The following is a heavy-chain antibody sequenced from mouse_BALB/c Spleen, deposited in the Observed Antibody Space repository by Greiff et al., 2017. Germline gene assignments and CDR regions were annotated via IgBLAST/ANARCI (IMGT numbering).Heavy chain of an antibody. CDR3: ARQGPARATYYAMDY. D-gene: IGHD3-1*01. V-gene: IGHV5-6*01. J-gene: IGHJ4*01. Sequence: DVQLVESGGDLVKPGGSLKLSCAASGFTFSSYGMSWVRQTPDKRLEWVATISSGGSYTYYPDSVKGRFTISRDNAKNTLYLQMSSLKSEDTAMYYCARQGPARATYYAMDYWGQGTSVTVSS. CDR2: ISSGGSYT. CDR1: GFTFSSYG.